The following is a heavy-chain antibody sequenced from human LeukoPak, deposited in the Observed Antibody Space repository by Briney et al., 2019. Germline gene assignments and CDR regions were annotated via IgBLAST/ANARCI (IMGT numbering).Heavy chain of an antibody. Sequence: SETLSLTCAVYGGSFSGYYWSWIRQPPGKGLEWIGEINHSGSTNYNPSLKSRVTISVDTSKNQFSLKLSSVTAADTAVYYCASDEYIGSSAPGNWGQGTLVTVSS. CDR2: INHSGST. D-gene: IGHD6-6*01. V-gene: IGHV4-34*01. CDR3: ASDEYIGSSAPGN. CDR1: GGSFSGYY. J-gene: IGHJ4*02.